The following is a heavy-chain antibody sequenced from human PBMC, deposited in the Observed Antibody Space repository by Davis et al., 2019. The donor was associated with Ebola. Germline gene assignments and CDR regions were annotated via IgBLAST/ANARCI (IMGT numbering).Heavy chain of an antibody. Sequence: GGSLRLSCAASGFTVSSNYMSWVRQAPGKGLEWVSVIYSGGSTYYADSVKGRFTISRDNSKNTLYLQMNSLRAEDTAVYYCASGLHAKYGSGSYYYYYGMDVWGQGTTVTVSS. J-gene: IGHJ6*02. D-gene: IGHD3-10*01. CDR3: ASGLHAKYGSGSYYYYYGMDV. CDR2: IYSGGST. CDR1: GFTVSSNY. V-gene: IGHV3-53*01.